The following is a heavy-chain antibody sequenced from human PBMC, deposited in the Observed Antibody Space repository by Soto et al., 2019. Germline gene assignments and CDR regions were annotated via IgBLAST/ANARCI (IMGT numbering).Heavy chain of an antibody. Sequence: ASVKVSCKASGGTFSSYTISWVRQAPGQGLEWMGWIKAGNGNTKYSQKFQGRVTITRDTSASTAYMELSSLRSEDTAVYYCARGGSLYWYFDLWGRGTLVTVSS. CDR3: ARGGSLYWYFDL. CDR2: IKAGNGNT. CDR1: GGTFSSYT. V-gene: IGHV1-3*01. D-gene: IGHD1-26*01. J-gene: IGHJ2*01.